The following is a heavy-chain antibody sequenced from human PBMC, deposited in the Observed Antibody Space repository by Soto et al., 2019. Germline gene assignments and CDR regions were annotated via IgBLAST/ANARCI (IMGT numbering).Heavy chain of an antibody. V-gene: IGHV1-18*01. J-gene: IGHJ2*01. CDR2: ISIEKGDT. D-gene: IGHD2-15*01. Sequence: QVQVVQSGAEVKKPGASVKVACKASGYSFDTFGMSWVRQAPGQGLEWMGWISIEKGDTNSAQKVQDGVTMTKDTSTSTPYMELSSLTSDDTAVYYCARCYCSVGSCFTCWHFDLWGRGTLVTVSS. CDR1: GYSFDTFG. CDR3: ARCYCSVGSCFTCWHFDL.